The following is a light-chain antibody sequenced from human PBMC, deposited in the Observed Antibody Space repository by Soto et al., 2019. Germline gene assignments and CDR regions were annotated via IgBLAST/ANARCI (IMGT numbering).Light chain of an antibody. CDR2: AAS. V-gene: IGKV1-17*01. J-gene: IGKJ4*01. Sequence: SPLAQSGSSVSASVADRVPIPCRSSQGIRNDLGWYQQKPGKAPKRLIYAASSLQSGVPSRFSGSGSGTEFTLTISSLQPEDFATYYCLQHNKLLTFGRGTKVDIK. CDR1: QGIRND. CDR3: LQHNKLLT.